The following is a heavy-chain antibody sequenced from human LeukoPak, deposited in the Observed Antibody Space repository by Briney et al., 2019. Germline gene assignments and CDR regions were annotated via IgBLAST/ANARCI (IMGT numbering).Heavy chain of an antibody. CDR3: ATVDGKGAT. D-gene: IGHD4-23*01. V-gene: IGHV1-46*01. CDR2: ISPSGGST. Sequence: ASVKVSCKAFGYTFTSNYMHWVRQAPGQGPEWMGVISPSGGSTTYAQKFQGRVTLTRDMSTSTDYLELSSLRSEDTAVYYCATVDGKGATWGQGTLVTVSS. CDR1: GYTFTSNY. J-gene: IGHJ5*02.